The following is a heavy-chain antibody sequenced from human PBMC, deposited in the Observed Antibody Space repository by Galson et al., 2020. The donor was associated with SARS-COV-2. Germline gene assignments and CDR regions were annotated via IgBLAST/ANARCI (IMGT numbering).Heavy chain of an antibody. J-gene: IGHJ4*01. CDR1: GFTFSSYA. CDR2: ISYDGSSK. Sequence: GGSLRLSCAASGFTFSSYAMDWVRQAPGKGLEWVAVISYDGSSKYYADSVNGRFTISRDNSKNTMYLQMNSLIAEDTAVYYCAGERGGFCDFWGGYIVNWGRGALVTVS. D-gene: IGHD3-3*01. V-gene: IGHV3-30*04. CDR3: AGERGGFCDFWGGYIVN.